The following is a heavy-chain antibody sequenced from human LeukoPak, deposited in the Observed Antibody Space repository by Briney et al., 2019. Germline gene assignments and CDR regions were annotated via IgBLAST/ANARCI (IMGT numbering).Heavy chain of an antibody. D-gene: IGHD6-19*01. J-gene: IGHJ4*02. CDR3: ARGEQWLYFDY. CDR2: IYSGGST. V-gene: IGHV3-53*04. CDR1: GLTVSSNY. Sequence: GGSLRLSCAASGLTVSSNYMSWVRQAPGKGLEGVSVIYSGGSTSYADSVKGRFTISRHNSKNTLYLQMNSLRAEDTAVYYCARGEQWLYFDYWGQGTLVTVSS.